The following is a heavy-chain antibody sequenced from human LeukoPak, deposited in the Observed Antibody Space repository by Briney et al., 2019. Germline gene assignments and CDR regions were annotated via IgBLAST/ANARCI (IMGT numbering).Heavy chain of an antibody. Sequence: GGSLRLSCAASGFTFSDYYVSWIRQAPGKGLEWVSYISSSGSTIYYADSVKGRFTISRDNAKNSLYLQMNSLRAEDTAVYYCARQYYDFWSGYAHFDYWGQGTLVTVSS. J-gene: IGHJ4*02. CDR1: GFTFSDYY. CDR2: ISSSGSTI. V-gene: IGHV3-11*01. CDR3: ARQYYDFWSGYAHFDY. D-gene: IGHD3-3*01.